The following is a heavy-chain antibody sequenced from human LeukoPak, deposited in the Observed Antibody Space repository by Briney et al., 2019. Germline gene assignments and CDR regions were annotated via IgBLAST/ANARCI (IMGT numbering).Heavy chain of an antibody. CDR2: INHSGST. D-gene: IGHD3-22*01. J-gene: IGHJ3*02. V-gene: IGHV4-34*01. Sequence: SSETLSLTRAVYGGSFSGYYWSWIRQPPGKGLEWIGEINHSGSTNYNPSLKSRVTISVDTSKNQFSLKLSSVTAADTAVYYCARHSIPYYYDSSGYYSHAFDIWGQGTMVTVSS. CDR3: ARHSIPYYYDSSGYYSHAFDI. CDR1: GGSFSGYY.